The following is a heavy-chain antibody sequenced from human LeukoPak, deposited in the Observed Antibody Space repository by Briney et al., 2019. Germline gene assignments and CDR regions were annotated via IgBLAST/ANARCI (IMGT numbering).Heavy chain of an antibody. J-gene: IGHJ6*02. CDR3: ARARINYDSSRYGMDV. Sequence: SETLSLTCAVYGESFSGYYWSWIRQPPGKGLEWIGEINHSGSTNYNPSLKSRVTISVDTSKNQFSLKLSPVTAADTAVYYCARARINYDSSRYGMDVWGQGTTVTVSS. D-gene: IGHD3-3*01. CDR1: GESFSGYY. CDR2: INHSGST. V-gene: IGHV4-34*01.